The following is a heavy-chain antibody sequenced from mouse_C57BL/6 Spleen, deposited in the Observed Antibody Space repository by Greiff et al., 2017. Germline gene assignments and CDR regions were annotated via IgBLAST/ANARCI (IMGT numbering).Heavy chain of an antibody. J-gene: IGHJ4*01. Sequence: VQLQQPGAELVKPGASVKLSCKASGYTFTSYWMQWVKQRPGQGLEWIGEIDPSDSYTNCNQKFKGKATLTVDTSSRTSYMQLSSLTSEDAAVYYWARRDWGNGYAMDYWGQGTSVTVSS. CDR2: IDPSDSYT. D-gene: IGHD2-1*01. CDR3: ARRDWGNGYAMDY. CDR1: GYTFTSYW. V-gene: IGHV1-50*01.